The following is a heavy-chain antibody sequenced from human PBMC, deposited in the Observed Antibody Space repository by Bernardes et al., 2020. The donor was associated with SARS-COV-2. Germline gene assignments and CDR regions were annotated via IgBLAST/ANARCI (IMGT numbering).Heavy chain of an antibody. CDR1: GFPFISFA. Sequence: GASFRLSCAASGFPFISFAMSWVRQAPGKGLEWVSVISGSGGRTNYADSVMGRFTISRDNSKNTLFLQMKRLRAEDTAVYYCAKPGTDYWGQGTLVTVS. D-gene: IGHD1-1*01. V-gene: IGHV3-23*01. CDR2: ISGSGGRT. J-gene: IGHJ4*02. CDR3: AKPGTDY.